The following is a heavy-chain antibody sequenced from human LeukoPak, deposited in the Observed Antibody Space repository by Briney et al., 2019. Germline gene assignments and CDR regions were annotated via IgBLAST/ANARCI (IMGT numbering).Heavy chain of an antibody. CDR3: ASFTHIVVVTAIHGGGYFDY. V-gene: IGHV4-34*01. J-gene: IGHJ4*02. Sequence: NPSETLSLTCAVYGGSFSGYYWSWIRKPPGKGLEWIGEINHSGSTNYNPSLKSRVTISVDTSKNQFSLKLSSVTAADTAVYYCASFTHIVVVTAIHGGGYFDYWGQGTLVTVSS. CDR1: GGSFSGYY. D-gene: IGHD2-21*02. CDR2: INHSGST.